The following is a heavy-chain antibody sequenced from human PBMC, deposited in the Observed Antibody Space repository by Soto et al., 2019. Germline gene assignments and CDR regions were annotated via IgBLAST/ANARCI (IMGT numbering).Heavy chain of an antibody. D-gene: IGHD2-2*01. J-gene: IGHJ4*02. CDR1: GGTLSSYT. CDR3: ERDKGYCSDTSYPGFDY. V-gene: IGHV1-69*04. CDR2: VIPNLGVT. Sequence: SVKVSCKASGGTLSSYTFSWVRQAPGQGLEWMGRVIPNLGVTNYAKKFQGRFTIVVDTSTSTAYMELNSLRYEDTAVYYCERDKGYCSDTSYPGFDYWGQGTLVTVSS.